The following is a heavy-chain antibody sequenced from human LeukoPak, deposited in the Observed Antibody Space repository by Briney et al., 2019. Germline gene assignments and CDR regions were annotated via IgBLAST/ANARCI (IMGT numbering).Heavy chain of an antibody. CDR3: ALSAFASGSFL. CDR2: IIPIFGTA. CDR1: GGTFSSYA. J-gene: IGHJ4*02. D-gene: IGHD1-26*01. Sequence: ASVKVSCKASGGTFSSYAISWVRQAPGQGLGWMGGIIPIFGTANYAQKFQGRVTITTDESTSTAYMELSSLRSEDTAVYYCALSAFASGSFLWGQGTLVTVSS. V-gene: IGHV1-69*05.